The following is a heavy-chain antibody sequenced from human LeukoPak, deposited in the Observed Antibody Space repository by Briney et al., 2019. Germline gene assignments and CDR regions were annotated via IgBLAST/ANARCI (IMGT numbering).Heavy chain of an antibody. J-gene: IGHJ6*04. D-gene: IGHD2-2*01. CDR3: ARSAPICVVVPAATDRCYYYGMDV. V-gene: IGHV1-69*01. CDR1: GGTFSSYA. Sequence: SVKVSCKSSGGTFSSYAISWVRQAPGQGLGWMGGIIPIFGTANYAQQFQGRVTITADESTSTAYMELSSLRSEDTAVYYCARSAPICVVVPAATDRCYYYGMDVWGKGTTVTVSS. CDR2: IIPIFGTA.